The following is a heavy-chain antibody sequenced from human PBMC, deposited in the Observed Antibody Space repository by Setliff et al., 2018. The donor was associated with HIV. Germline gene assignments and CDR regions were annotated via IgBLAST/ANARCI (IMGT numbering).Heavy chain of an antibody. CDR2: IYYTGST. CDR1: GASISSSSHH. D-gene: IGHD2-15*01. Sequence: PSETLSLTCTVSGASISSSSHHWAWIRQPPGKGLEYIGNIYYTGSTHHNPSLESRVATSVDTSKNQFSLKLNSVTAADTAMYYCARVVDADYLDYWGQGTPVTVSS. J-gene: IGHJ4*02. CDR3: ARVVDADYLDY. V-gene: IGHV4-39*01.